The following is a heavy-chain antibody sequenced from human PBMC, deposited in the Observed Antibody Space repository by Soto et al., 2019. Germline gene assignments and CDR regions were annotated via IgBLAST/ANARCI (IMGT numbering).Heavy chain of an antibody. CDR2: VSQLGTT. J-gene: IGHJ4*02. V-gene: IGHV4-4*02. CDR1: GGSISGY. Sequence: PSETLSLTCAVSGGSISGYWGWVRQPPGKGLEWIGEVSQLGTTKYNPSLKSRVTITVDMSKNQFSLKLTSLTAADTAVYYCARHIDYSFDYWGQGILVTVS. D-gene: IGHD3-9*01. CDR3: ARHIDYSFDY.